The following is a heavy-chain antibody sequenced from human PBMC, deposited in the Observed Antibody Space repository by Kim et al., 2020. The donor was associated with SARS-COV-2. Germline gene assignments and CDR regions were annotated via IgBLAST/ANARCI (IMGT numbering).Heavy chain of an antibody. CDR1: GYTFTSYD. CDR2: MNPNSGNT. Sequence: ASVKVSCKASGYTFTSYDINWVRQATGQGLEWMGWMNPNSGNTGYAQKFQGRVTMTRNTSISTAYMELSSLRSEDTAVYYCVTGGGGSGSSYYYYGMDVWGQGTTVTVSS. V-gene: IGHV1-8*01. CDR3: VTGGGGSGSSYYYYGMDV. J-gene: IGHJ6*02. D-gene: IGHD3-10*01.